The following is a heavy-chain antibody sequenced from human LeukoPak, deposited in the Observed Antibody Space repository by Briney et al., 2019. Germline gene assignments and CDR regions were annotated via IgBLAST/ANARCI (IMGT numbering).Heavy chain of an antibody. CDR2: ISYDGSNK. J-gene: IGHJ4*02. CDR3: ALLLGGDY. D-gene: IGHD3-16*01. CDR1: GFTFSSYG. V-gene: IGHV3-30*03. Sequence: PGGSLRLSCAASGFTFSSYGMHWVRQAPGKGLEWVAVISYDGSNKYYADSVKGRFTISRDNSKNTLYLQMNSLRAEDTAVYYCALLLGGDYWGQGTLVTVSS.